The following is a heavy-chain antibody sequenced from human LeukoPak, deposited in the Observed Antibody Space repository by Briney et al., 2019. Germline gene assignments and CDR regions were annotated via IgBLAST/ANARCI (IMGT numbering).Heavy chain of an antibody. CDR3: AKGSSSSWYSDYGMDV. D-gene: IGHD6-13*01. CDR2: ISYDGSNK. J-gene: IGHJ6*02. V-gene: IGHV3-30*18. Sequence: GGSLRLSCAASGFTFSSYGMHWVRQAPGKGLEWVAVISYDGSNKYYADSVKGRFTISRDNSKNTLYLQMNSLRAEDTAVYYCAKGSSSSWYSDYGMDVWGQGTTVTVSS. CDR1: GFTFSSYG.